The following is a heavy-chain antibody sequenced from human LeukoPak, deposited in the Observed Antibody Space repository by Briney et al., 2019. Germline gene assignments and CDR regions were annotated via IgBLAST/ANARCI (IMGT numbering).Heavy chain of an antibody. CDR2: IYYSGNT. J-gene: IGHJ4*02. CDR3: ARRTSYYDSSGYYPYYFDY. CDR1: GVSISSSNSY. V-gene: IGHV4-39*01. D-gene: IGHD3-22*01. Sequence: SETLSLTCTVSGVSISSSNSYWGWIRQPPGKGLEWIGSIYYSGNTYYNPSLKSRVTISVDTSKNQFSLKLSSVTAADTAVYYCARRTSYYDSSGYYPYYFDYWGQGTLVTVSS.